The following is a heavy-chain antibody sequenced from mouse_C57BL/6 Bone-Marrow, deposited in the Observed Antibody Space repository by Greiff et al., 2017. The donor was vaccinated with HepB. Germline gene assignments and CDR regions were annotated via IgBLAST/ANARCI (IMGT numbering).Heavy chain of an antibody. Sequence: EVQLQQSGPELVKPGASVKISCKASGYTFTDYYMNWVKQSHGKSLEWIGDINPNNGGTSYNQKFKGKATLTVDKSSSTAYMGLRSLTSEDSAFYYCANYDYDLNFDYWGQGTTLTVSS. V-gene: IGHV1-26*01. CDR2: INPNNGGT. J-gene: IGHJ2*01. CDR3: ANYDYDLNFDY. D-gene: IGHD2-4*01. CDR1: GYTFTDYY.